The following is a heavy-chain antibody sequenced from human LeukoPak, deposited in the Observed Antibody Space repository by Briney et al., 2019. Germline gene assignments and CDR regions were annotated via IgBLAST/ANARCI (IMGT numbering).Heavy chain of an antibody. D-gene: IGHD6-13*01. CDR3: ARAPMEDSWYIHFDY. CDR1: GFTFSSYA. J-gene: IGHJ4*02. CDR2: ITNSGDNT. Sequence: GGSLRLSCAASGFTFSSYAMAWVRQAPGKGLEWVSAITNSGDNTYYADSVKGRFTISRDNSKNTLYLQINSLRAEDTAIYYCARAPMEDSWYIHFDYWGQGTLVTVSS. V-gene: IGHV3-23*01.